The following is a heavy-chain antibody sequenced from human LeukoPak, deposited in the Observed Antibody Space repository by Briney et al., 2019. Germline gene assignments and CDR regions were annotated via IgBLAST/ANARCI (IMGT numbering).Heavy chain of an antibody. V-gene: IGHV3-30*18. Sequence: GRSLRLSCAASGFTFSSYGMHWVRQAPGKGLEWVAVISYDGSNKYYADSVKGRFTISRDNSKNTLYLQMNSLRAEDTAVYYCAKDIDRAINCYYYGVDVWGQGTTVTVSS. D-gene: IGHD3-10*01. CDR3: AKDIDRAINCYYYGVDV. CDR2: ISYDGSNK. CDR1: GFTFSSYG. J-gene: IGHJ6*02.